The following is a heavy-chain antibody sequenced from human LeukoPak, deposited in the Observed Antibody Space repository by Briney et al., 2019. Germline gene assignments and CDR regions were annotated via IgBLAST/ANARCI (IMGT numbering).Heavy chain of an antibody. V-gene: IGHV1-2*02. CDR1: GYTFTGFY. J-gene: IGHJ4*02. D-gene: IGHD4-17*01. CDR3: ARPTHRLTVTTAIDY. Sequence: ASVKVSCNPSGYTFTGFYIHWVRQAPGQGLQWMGWINPKNGATKYSQNFRGRVTMTRDTSIDTAYMELSSLTSDDTAIYYCARPTHRLTVTTAIDYWGEGTLVTVSS. CDR2: INPKNGAT.